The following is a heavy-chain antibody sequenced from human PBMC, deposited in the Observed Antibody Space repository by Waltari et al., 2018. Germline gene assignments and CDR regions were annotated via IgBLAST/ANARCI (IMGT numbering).Heavy chain of an antibody. V-gene: IGHV4-39*07. D-gene: IGHD1-7*01. CDR1: GGSISSSSYY. CDR2: IYYSGSR. CDR3: AREGGTGTLYYYYGMDV. J-gene: IGHJ6*02. Sequence: QLQLQESGPGLVKPSETLSLTCTVSGGSISSSSYYWGWIRQPPGKGLEWIGSIYYSGSRDYNPSLKSRVTISVDTSKNQFSLKLSSVTAADTAVYYCAREGGTGTLYYYYGMDVWGQGTTVTVSS.